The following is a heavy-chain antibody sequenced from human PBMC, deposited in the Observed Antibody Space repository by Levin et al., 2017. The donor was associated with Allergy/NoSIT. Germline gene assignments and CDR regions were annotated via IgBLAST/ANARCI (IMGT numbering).Heavy chain of an antibody. CDR3: ARDEVYCSGGSCYSILLGY. CDR1: GGSISSYY. CDR2: IYYSGST. V-gene: IGHV4-59*01. J-gene: IGHJ4*02. D-gene: IGHD2-15*01. Sequence: SQTLSLTCTVSGGSISSYYCSWIRQPPGKGLEWIGYIYYSGSTNYNPSLKSRVTISVDTSKNQFSLKLSSVTAADTAVYYCARDEVYCSGGSCYSILLGYWGQGTLVTVSS.